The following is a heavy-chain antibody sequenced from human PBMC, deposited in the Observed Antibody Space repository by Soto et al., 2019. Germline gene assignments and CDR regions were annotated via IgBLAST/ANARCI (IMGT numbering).Heavy chain of an antibody. CDR3: ARAKTTTIRAFDI. V-gene: IGHV3-23*01. D-gene: IGHD1-1*01. J-gene: IGHJ3*02. CDR1: GFTFSSFA. Sequence: LRLSCAASGFTFSSFAMTWVRQAPGKGLEWVSGISASGGSTYYVDSVKGRFTIYRDNSIDTLSLQMNSLRAEDTAIYYCARAKTTTIRAFDIWGRGTMVTVSS. CDR2: ISASGGST.